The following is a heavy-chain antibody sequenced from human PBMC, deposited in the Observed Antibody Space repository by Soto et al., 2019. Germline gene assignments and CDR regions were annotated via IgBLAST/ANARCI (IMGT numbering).Heavy chain of an antibody. V-gene: IGHV4-34*01. CDR3: ARGPIAVAGTT. D-gene: IGHD6-19*01. CDR2: INHSGST. Sequence: QVQLQQWGAGLLKPSETLSLTCAIYGGSFSSYYWSWIRQSPGKGLEWIGEINHSGSTNYNPSLKSRVTISIDTSKNQFSLKLSSVTAADTAVYYCARGPIAVAGTTWGQGTMVTVSS. J-gene: IGHJ3*01. CDR1: GGSFSSYY.